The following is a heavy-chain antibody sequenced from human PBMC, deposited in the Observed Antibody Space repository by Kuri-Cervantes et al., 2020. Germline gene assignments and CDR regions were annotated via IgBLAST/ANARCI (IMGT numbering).Heavy chain of an antibody. J-gene: IGHJ4*02. CDR2: ISYDGSNK. CDR3: AKDPNFDY. CDR1: GGSFSGYY. V-gene: IGHV3-30*18. Sequence: LSLTCAVYGGSFSGYYWSWIRQPPGKGLEWVAVISYDGSNKYYADSVKGRFTISRDNSKNTLYLQMNSLRAEDTAVYYCAKDPNFDYWGQGTLVTVSS.